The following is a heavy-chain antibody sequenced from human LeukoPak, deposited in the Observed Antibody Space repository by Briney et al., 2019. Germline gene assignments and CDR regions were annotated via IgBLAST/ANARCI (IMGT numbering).Heavy chain of an antibody. CDR1: GFTFSSYA. Sequence: TEGSLRLSCAASGFTFSSYAMHWVRQAPGKGLEWVAVISYDGSNKYYADSVKGRFTISRDNSKNTLYLQMNSLRAEDTAVYYCARGPDWFDPWGQGTLVTVSS. J-gene: IGHJ5*02. CDR2: ISYDGSNK. V-gene: IGHV3-30-3*01. CDR3: ARGPDWFDP.